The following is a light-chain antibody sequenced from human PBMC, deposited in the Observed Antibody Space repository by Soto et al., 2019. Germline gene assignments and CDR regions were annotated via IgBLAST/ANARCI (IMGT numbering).Light chain of an antibody. V-gene: IGLV2-23*01. J-gene: IGLJ1*01. CDR3: CSYVGGGIYV. CDR1: SRDVGTYNR. CDR2: ECG. Sequence: QSVLTQPASVSGSPGESITFSCAGSSRDVGTYNRVSWYQQHPVNAPRLMIYECGKRPSGVSNRFSGSKSGITASLTISGLQAEDEADFYCCSYVGGGIYVFGTGTKVTV.